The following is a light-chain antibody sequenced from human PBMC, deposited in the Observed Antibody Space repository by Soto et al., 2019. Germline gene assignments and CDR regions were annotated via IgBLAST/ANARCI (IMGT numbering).Light chain of an antibody. J-gene: IGKJ1*01. CDR3: QQYYSTPPWT. CDR2: WAS. CDR1: QSVLYSSNNKNY. V-gene: IGKV4-1*01. Sequence: DIVMTQSPDSLAVSLGERATINCKSSQSVLYSSNNKNYLAWYQQKPGQPPKLLIYWASTRDSGGPDRFSGSGSGTDFTLTISSLQAEDVAVYYCQQYYSTPPWTFGQGTKVEIK.